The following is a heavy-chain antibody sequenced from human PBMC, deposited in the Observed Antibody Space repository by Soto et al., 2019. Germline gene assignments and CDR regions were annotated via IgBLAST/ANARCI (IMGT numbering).Heavy chain of an antibody. CDR1: GGSISSGGYY. CDR2: IYYSGST. CDR3: ARDFTTPNTYYYYSMDV. V-gene: IGHV4-31*03. Sequence: SETLSLTCTVSGGSISSGGYYWSWIRQHPGKGLEWIGYIYYSGSTYYNPSLKSRVTISVDTSKNQFSLKLSSVTAADTAVYYCARDFTTPNTYYYYSMDVCGQGTTVTVSS. D-gene: IGHD3-22*01. J-gene: IGHJ6*02.